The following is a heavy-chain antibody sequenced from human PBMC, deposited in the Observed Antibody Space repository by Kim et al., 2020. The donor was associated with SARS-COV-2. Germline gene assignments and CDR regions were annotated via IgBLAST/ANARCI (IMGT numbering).Heavy chain of an antibody. V-gene: IGHV3-33*06. Sequence: GGSLRLSCAASGFTFSSYGMHWVRQAPGKGLEWVAVIWYDGSNKYYADSVKGRFTISRDNSKNTLYLQMNSLRAEDTAVYYCAKDRLGRYVSDSSGLDYWGQGTLVTVSS. D-gene: IGHD3-22*01. J-gene: IGHJ4*02. CDR3: AKDRLGRYVSDSSGLDY. CDR1: GFTFSSYG. CDR2: IWYDGSNK.